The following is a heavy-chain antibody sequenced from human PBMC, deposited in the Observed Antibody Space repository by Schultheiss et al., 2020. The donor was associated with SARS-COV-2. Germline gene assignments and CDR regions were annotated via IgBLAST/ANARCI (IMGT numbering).Heavy chain of an antibody. CDR1: GFTFSSYG. J-gene: IGHJ3*02. CDR3: ARDRTAHYYGSGSYFVGAFDI. Sequence: GGSLRLSCAASGFTFSSYGMHWVRQAPGKGLEWVANIKQDGSEKYYVDSVKGRFTISRDNSKNTLYLQMNSLRDEDTAVYYCARDRTAHYYGSGSYFVGAFDIWGQGTMVTVSS. V-gene: IGHV3-7*01. D-gene: IGHD3-10*01. CDR2: IKQDGSEK.